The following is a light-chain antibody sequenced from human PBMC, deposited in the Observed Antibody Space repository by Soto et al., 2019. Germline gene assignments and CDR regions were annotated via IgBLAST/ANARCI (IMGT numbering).Light chain of an antibody. J-gene: IGLJ3*02. V-gene: IGLV1-40*01. CDR3: QSHDSSLNSWV. CDR2: GNT. Sequence: QYVLTQPPSMSGAPGQRVTISCTGSSSNIGAGYDVHWYQLLPGTAPKLLIYGNTNRPSGVPDRFSGSKSGTSASLAITGLRAEDEADYYCQSHDSSLNSWVFGGGTQLTVL. CDR1: SSNIGAGYD.